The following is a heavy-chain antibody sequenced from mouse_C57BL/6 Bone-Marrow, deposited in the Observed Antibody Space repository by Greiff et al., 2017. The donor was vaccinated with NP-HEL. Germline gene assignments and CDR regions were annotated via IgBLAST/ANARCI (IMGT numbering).Heavy chain of an antibody. Sequence: QVQLQQPGAELVKPGASVKMSCKASGYTFTSYWITWVKQRPGQGLEWIGDIYPGSGSTNYIEKFKSKATLTVDTSSSTAYMQLSSLTSEDSAVYFWARRDYYSNCPLFAYWGQGTLVTVSA. J-gene: IGHJ3*01. V-gene: IGHV1-55*01. CDR3: ARRDYYSNCPLFAY. CDR2: IYPGSGST. D-gene: IGHD2-5*01. CDR1: GYTFTSYW.